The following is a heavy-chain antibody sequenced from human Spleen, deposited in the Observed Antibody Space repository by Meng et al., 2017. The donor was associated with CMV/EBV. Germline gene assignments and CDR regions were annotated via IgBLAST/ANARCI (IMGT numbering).Heavy chain of an antibody. J-gene: IGHJ4*02. CDR1: GGSLSGYY. CDR2: INHSGST. D-gene: IGHD5-18*01. V-gene: IGHV4-34*01. CDR3: ARGPTAMADY. Sequence: QVQLQQGGAGLLKPSETLSVTCAVHGGSLSGYYWSWIRQPPGKGLEWIGEINHSGSTNYNPSLKSRVSISVDMSKNHFSLNLSSVTAADTAVYYCARGPTAMADYWGQGTLVTVSS.